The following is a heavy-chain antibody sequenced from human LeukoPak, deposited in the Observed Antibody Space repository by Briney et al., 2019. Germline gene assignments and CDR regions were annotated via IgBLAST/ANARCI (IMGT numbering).Heavy chain of an antibody. J-gene: IGHJ6*03. D-gene: IGHD3-9*01. CDR2: IYYSGST. CDR1: GGSISSYY. CDR3: AGSSGDILTGYYYYYYYYMDV. V-gene: IGHV4-59*01. Sequence: SETLSLTCTVSGGSISSYYWSWIRQPPGKGLEWIGYIYYSGSTNYNPSLKSRVTISVDTSKNQFSLKLSSVTAADTAVYYCAGSSGDILTGYYYYYYYYMDVWGKGTPVPIS.